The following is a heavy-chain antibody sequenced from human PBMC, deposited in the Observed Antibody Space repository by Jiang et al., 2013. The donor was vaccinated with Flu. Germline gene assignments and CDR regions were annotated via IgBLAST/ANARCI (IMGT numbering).Heavy chain of an antibody. J-gene: IGHJ3*02. CDR3: ARHIVLVVYAMPDAFDI. CDR2: ISSSSSYI. D-gene: IGHD2-8*02. CDR1: GFTFSSYS. V-gene: IGHV3-21*01. Sequence: VQLVESGGGLVKPGGSLRLSCAASGFTFSSYSMNWVRQAPGKGLEWVSSISSSSSYIYYADSVKGRFTISRDNAKNSLHLQMNSLRAEDTAVYYCARHIVLVVYAMPDAFDIWGQGTMVTVSS.